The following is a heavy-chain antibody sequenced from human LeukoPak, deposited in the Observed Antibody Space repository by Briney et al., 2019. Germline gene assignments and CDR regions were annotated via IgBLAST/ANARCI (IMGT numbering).Heavy chain of an antibody. J-gene: IGHJ4*02. V-gene: IGHV1-24*01. Sequence: ASVKVSCKVSGYTLTELSMHWVRQAPGKGLEWMGGFDPGDGETIYAQKFQGRVTMTEDTSTDTAYMELSSLRSEDTAVYYCATSCCYYDSSGPAFDYWGQGTLVTVSS. CDR3: ATSCCYYDSSGPAFDY. CDR1: GYTLTELS. CDR2: FDPGDGET. D-gene: IGHD3-22*01.